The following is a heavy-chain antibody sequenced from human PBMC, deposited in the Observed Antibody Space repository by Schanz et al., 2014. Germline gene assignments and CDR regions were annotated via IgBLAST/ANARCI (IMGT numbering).Heavy chain of an antibody. D-gene: IGHD6-6*01. CDR2: MNPNSGNT. V-gene: IGHV1-8*01. CDR3: ARDQSPYANSSDVRYFDY. J-gene: IGHJ4*02. Sequence: QVQLVQSGAEVKKPGASVKVSCKASGYNITSNDVTWVRQATGQGLEWMGWMNPNSGNTGYAQKFQGRVTMTRNTSISTAYMELSSLRSDDTAVYYCARDQSPYANSSDVRYFDYWGQGSLVTVSS. CDR1: GYNITSND.